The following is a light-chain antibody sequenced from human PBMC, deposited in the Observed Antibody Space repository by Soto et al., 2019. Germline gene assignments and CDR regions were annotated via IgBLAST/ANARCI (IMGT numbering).Light chain of an antibody. CDR3: AAWDVRLVV. CDR1: SSNIGTNT. J-gene: IGLJ2*01. V-gene: IGLV1-44*01. Sequence: QSVLTQPPSASGTPGQRGTISCSGSSSNIGTNTVTWYQQLPGAAPKLLIYSDNQRASGVPDRFSGSKSGTSASLAISGLQSEEEADYYCAAWDVRLVVFGGGTKLTVL. CDR2: SDN.